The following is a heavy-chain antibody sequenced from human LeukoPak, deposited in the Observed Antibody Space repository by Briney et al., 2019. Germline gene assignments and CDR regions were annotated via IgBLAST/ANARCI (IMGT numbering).Heavy chain of an antibody. J-gene: IGHJ6*02. D-gene: IGHD1-26*01. CDR3: ARDGYSGSYYYYYYYGMDV. Sequence: GGSLRLSCSASGFTFSTYWMSWVRQAPGKGLEWVAVIWYDGSNKYYADSVKDRFTISRDNSKNTLYLQMNSLRAEDTAVYYCARDGYSGSYYYYYYYGMDVWGQGTTVTVSS. CDR2: IWYDGSNK. CDR1: GFTFSTYW. V-gene: IGHV3-33*08.